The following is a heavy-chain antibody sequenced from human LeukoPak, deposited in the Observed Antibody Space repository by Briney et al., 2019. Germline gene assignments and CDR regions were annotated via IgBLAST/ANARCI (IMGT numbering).Heavy chain of an antibody. J-gene: IGHJ4*02. CDR2: ISGGGGRT. D-gene: IGHD3-16*01. Sequence: GGSLRLSCAASGFTFSSNAISWVSQAPGKGLAWVSAISGGGGRTYYAASGRGRFTISRDNSKNTLYLEMNSLRAEDTAVYYCAKDLSGGRIDYWGQGTLVTVSS. V-gene: IGHV3-23*01. CDR1: GFTFSSNA. CDR3: AKDLSGGRIDY.